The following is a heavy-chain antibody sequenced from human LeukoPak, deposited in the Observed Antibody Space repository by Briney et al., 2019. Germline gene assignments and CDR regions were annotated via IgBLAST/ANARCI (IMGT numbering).Heavy chain of an antibody. J-gene: IGHJ1*01. CDR3: AREEYCGGDCYPPAEYFQH. D-gene: IGHD2-21*02. Sequence: PGGSLRLSCAASGFTFSSYEMNWVRQAPGKGLEWVSYISSSGSTIYYADSVKGRFTISGDNAKNSLYLQMNSLRAEDTAVYYCAREEYCGGDCYPPAEYFQHWGQGTLVTVSS. CDR2: ISSSGSTI. CDR1: GFTFSSYE. V-gene: IGHV3-48*03.